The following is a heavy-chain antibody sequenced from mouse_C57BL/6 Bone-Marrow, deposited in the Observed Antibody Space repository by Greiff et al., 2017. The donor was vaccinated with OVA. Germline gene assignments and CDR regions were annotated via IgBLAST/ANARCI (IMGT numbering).Heavy chain of an antibody. CDR1: GYTFTSYW. D-gene: IGHD1-2*01. CDR2: IYPGNSDT. CDR3: TRRRAITTGFDY. Sequence: EVKLQQSGTVLARPGASVKMSCKTSGYTFTSYWMHWVKQRPGQGLEWIGAIYPGNSDTSYNQKFKGKAKLTAATSASTAYMELSSLTNEDSAVYYCTRRRAITTGFDYWGQGTTLTVSS. J-gene: IGHJ2*01. V-gene: IGHV1-5*01.